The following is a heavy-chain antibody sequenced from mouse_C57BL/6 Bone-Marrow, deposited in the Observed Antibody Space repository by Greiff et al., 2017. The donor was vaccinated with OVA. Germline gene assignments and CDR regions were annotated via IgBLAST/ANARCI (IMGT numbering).Heavy chain of an antibody. CDR3: ARRIAYSNYVDWYFDV. V-gene: IGHV1-69*01. J-gene: IGHJ1*03. CDR1: GYTFTSYW. CDR2: IDPSDSYT. D-gene: IGHD2-5*01. Sequence: QVQLQQPGAELVMPGASVKLSCKASGYTFTSYWMHWVKQRPGQGLEWIGEIDPSDSYTNYNQKFKGKSTLTVGKSSSTAYMQLSSLTSEDSAVYYCARRIAYSNYVDWYFDVWGTGTTVTVSS.